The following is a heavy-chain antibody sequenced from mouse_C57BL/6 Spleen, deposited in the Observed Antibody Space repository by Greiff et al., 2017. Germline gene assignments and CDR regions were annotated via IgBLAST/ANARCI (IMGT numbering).Heavy chain of an antibody. CDR2: ISSGGDYI. D-gene: IGHD4-1*01. Sequence: EVQLVESGEGLVKPGGSLKLSCAASGFNFSSYAMSWVRQTPEKRLEWVAYISSGGDYIYYADTVKGRFTIARDNARNTLYLQMSSLKSEDTAMYYCTRDGITGTFAYWGQGTLVTVSA. J-gene: IGHJ3*01. CDR1: GFNFSSYA. CDR3: TRDGITGTFAY. V-gene: IGHV5-9-1*02.